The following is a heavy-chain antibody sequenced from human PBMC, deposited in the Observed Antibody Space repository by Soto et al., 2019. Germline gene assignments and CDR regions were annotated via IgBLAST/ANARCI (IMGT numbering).Heavy chain of an antibody. CDR3: AHSRYDCGSGYSPFYY. J-gene: IGHJ4*02. D-gene: IGHD3-3*01. V-gene: IGHV2-5*02. Sequence: QITLKESGPTLVKPTQTLTLTCTFSGFSLSTSGVGVGWIRQPPGKALEWLALIYGDDDKRYSPSLKSRLTITKDTSKNQVVLTMTNMDPVDTATYYCAHSRYDCGSGYSPFYYWGQGTLVTVSS. CDR2: IYGDDDK. CDR1: GFSLSTSGVG.